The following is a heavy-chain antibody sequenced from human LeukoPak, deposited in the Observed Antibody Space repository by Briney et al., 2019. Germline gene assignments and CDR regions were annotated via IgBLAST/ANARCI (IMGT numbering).Heavy chain of an antibody. CDR2: ISYDGSNK. CDR3: AKDLPPWSYGGNPEVDY. CDR1: GFTFSSYG. V-gene: IGHV3-30*18. Sequence: GGSLRLSCAASGFTFSSYGMHWVRQAPGKGLEWVAVISYDGSNKYYADSMKGRFTIPRDNSKNTLYLQMNSLRAEDTAVYYCAKDLPPWSYGGNPEVDYWGQGTLVTVSS. D-gene: IGHD4-23*01. J-gene: IGHJ4*02.